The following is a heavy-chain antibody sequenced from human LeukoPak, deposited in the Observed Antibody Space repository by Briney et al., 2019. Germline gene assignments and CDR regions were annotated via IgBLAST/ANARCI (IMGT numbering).Heavy chain of an antibody. CDR2: INQDGSEE. Sequence: GGSLRLSCTASGFTFSHYWMTCARQSPGKGLEWVAQINQDGSEEDYMDSVKARFTISRDNAKNSVFLQMNSLRAEDTAVYYCVRDGGVSGYDLLDYWGQGTLVTVSS. CDR1: GFTFSHYW. D-gene: IGHD5-12*01. V-gene: IGHV3-7*01. CDR3: VRDGGVSGYDLLDY. J-gene: IGHJ4*02.